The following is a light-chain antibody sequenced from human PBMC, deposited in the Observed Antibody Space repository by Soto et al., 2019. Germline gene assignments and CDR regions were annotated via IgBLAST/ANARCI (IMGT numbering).Light chain of an antibody. V-gene: IGKV1-5*01. CDR3: QQYDSYSRA. CDR2: DVS. J-gene: IGKJ1*01. CDR1: QSVSNW. Sequence: DIQMTQSPSTLSASVGERVTITCRASQSVSNWLAWYQQKPGKAPKLLIYDVSSLESGVPSRFSGSGSGTEFILTISSLQSDDFATYYCQQYDSYSRAFGQGTKVDI.